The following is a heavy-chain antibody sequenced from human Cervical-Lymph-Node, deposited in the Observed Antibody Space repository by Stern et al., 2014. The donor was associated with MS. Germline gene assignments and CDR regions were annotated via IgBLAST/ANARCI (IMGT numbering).Heavy chain of an antibody. CDR1: GASISTVGYY. J-gene: IGHJ4*02. D-gene: IGHD3-16*01. Sequence: VQLGESGPGLVKPSQTLSLTCTVSGASISTVGYYWSWIRQHPGKGLEWIAYISYIGSSYYNPSVKSRVSISADTSKNQFSLNLTSVTAADTALYYCARSDRLWGSFDYWGQGTLVAVSS. V-gene: IGHV4-31*03. CDR3: ARSDRLWGSFDY. CDR2: ISYIGSS.